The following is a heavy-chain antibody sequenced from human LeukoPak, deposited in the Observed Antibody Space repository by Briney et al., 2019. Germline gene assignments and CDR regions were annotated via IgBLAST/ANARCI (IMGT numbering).Heavy chain of an antibody. V-gene: IGHV4-34*01. Sequence: PSDTLSLTCAVYDGSVSDHYWSWIRQPPGKGLEWIGEINHSGSTNYNPSLRSRVTISVDTSKNQFSLKLRSVTAADTAVYYCARVRRSGGFLDIWGQGTMVTVSS. D-gene: IGHD6-25*01. CDR3: ARVRRSGGFLDI. CDR2: INHSGST. J-gene: IGHJ3*02. CDR1: DGSVSDHY.